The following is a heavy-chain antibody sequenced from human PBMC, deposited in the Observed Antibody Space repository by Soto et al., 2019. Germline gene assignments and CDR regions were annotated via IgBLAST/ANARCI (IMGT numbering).Heavy chain of an antibody. CDR2: IYYSGST. J-gene: IGHJ4*02. CDR3: ARSGGSLDY. Sequence: SETLSLTCTVPGGSISGYYWSWIRQSPGKGLEWIGYIYYSGSTNYNPSLKSRVTISVDTSKNQFSLKPNSVTAADTAVYYCARSGGSLDYWGQGTLVTVSS. CDR1: GGSISGYY. V-gene: IGHV4-59*01. D-gene: IGHD2-15*01.